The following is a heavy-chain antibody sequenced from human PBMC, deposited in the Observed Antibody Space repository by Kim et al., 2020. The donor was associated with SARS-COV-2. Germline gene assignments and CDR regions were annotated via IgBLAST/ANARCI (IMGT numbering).Heavy chain of an antibody. Sequence: ASVKVSCKASGYTFTSYDINWVRQATGQGLEWMGWMNPNSGNTGYAQKFQGRVTMTRNTSISTAYMELSSLRSEDTAVYYCARAEDDYLNWFDPWGQGTLVTVSS. D-gene: IGHD4-17*01. CDR2: MNPNSGNT. CDR3: ARAEDDYLNWFDP. CDR1: GYTFTSYD. V-gene: IGHV1-8*01. J-gene: IGHJ5*02.